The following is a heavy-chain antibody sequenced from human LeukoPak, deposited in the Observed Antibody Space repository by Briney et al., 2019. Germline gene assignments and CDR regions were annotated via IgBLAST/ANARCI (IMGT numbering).Heavy chain of an antibody. J-gene: IGHJ4*02. CDR1: GFTFSTHG. V-gene: IGHV3-33*01. CDR3: AREPYAIFGVVKPFDY. CDR2: ISYSGTTK. D-gene: IGHD3-3*01. Sequence: GGSLRLSCAASGFTFSTHGMHWVRQAPGKGLEWVTIISYSGTTKYYADSVKGRFTISRDNAKNSLYLQMNSLRAEDTAVYYCAREPYAIFGVVKPFDYWGQGTLVTVSS.